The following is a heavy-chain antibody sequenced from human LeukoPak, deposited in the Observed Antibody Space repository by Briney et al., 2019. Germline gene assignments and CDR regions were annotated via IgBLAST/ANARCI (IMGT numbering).Heavy chain of an antibody. Sequence: GGSLRLSCTASGFTLRDFSMNWVRQAPGKGLELVSHISPRSDIISYADSVKGRFTISRDNAKNSLYLQMNSLRAEDMAVYYCVRDHDWAFDYWGQGTMVTVSS. D-gene: IGHD3-9*01. CDR3: VRDHDWAFDY. CDR2: ISPRSDII. J-gene: IGHJ4*02. V-gene: IGHV3-48*01. CDR1: GFTLRDFS.